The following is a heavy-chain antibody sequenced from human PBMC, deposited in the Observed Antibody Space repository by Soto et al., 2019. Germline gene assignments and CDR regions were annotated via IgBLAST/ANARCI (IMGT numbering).Heavy chain of an antibody. Sequence: ASVKVSCKASGGTSSSYAISWVRQAPGQGLEWMGGIIPIFGTANYAQKFQGRVTITADESTSTAYMELSSLRSEDTAVYYCARGTPITMVRGVFRRSWGVNWFDPWGQGTLVTVSS. V-gene: IGHV1-69*13. J-gene: IGHJ5*02. CDR2: IIPIFGTA. D-gene: IGHD3-10*01. CDR3: ARGTPITMVRGVFRRSWGVNWFDP. CDR1: GGTSSSYA.